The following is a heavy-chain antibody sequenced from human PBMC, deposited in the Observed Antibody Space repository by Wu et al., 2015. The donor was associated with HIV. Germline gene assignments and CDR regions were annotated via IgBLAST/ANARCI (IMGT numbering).Heavy chain of an antibody. CDR2: FDPEDGET. CDR1: GYTLTELS. J-gene: IGHJ6*03. D-gene: IGHD6-6*01. V-gene: IGHV1-24*01. CDR3: ATGGMAARPGVSYYYYYYMDV. Sequence: QVRLVQSGAEVKKPGASVKVSCKVSGYTLTELSMHWVRQAPGKGLEWMGGFDPEDGETIYAQKFQGRVTMTEDTSTDTAYMELSSLRSEDTAVYYCATGGMAARPGVSYYYYYYMDVWGKGTTVTVSS.